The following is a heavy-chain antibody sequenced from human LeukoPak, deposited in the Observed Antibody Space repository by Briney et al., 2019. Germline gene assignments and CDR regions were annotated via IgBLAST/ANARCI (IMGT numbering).Heavy chain of an antibody. CDR3: ARYHTHYYDFWSGTGGAFDI. V-gene: IGHV4-39*07. CDR2: IYHSGST. D-gene: IGHD3-3*01. CDR1: GGSISSSSYY. J-gene: IGHJ3*02. Sequence: SETLSLTCTVSGGSISSSSYYWGWIRQPPGKGLEWIGSIYHSGSTYYNPSLKSRVTISVDTSKNQFSLKLSSVTAADTAVYYCARYHTHYYDFWSGTGGAFDIWGQGTMVTVSS.